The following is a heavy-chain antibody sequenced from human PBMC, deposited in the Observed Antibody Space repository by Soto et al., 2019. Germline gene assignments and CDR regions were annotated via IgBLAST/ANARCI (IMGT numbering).Heavy chain of an antibody. CDR3: ARGGGTGLAI. D-gene: IGHD3-10*01. Sequence: QVQLQQWGAGLLKPSETLSLTCAVYVGTFSGYYWSWIRQPPGKGLEWIGEINHSGGTNYNPSLKSRVTIAVDTSKNQFSLKLSSVTAADAAVYYCARGGGTGLAIWGQGTMVTVSS. J-gene: IGHJ3*02. CDR1: VGTFSGYY. CDR2: INHSGGT. V-gene: IGHV4-34*01.